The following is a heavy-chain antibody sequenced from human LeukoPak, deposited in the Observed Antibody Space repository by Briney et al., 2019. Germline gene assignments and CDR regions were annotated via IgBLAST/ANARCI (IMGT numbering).Heavy chain of an antibody. CDR2: ISYDGSNK. D-gene: IGHD3-9*01. CDR3: AKDTGYYDILTGSLGY. Sequence: GGSLRLSCAASGFTFSSYGMHWVRQAPGKGLEWVAVISYDGSNKYYADSVKGRFTISRDNSKNTLYLQMNSLRAEDTAVYYCAKDTGYYDILTGSLGYWGQGTLVTVSS. V-gene: IGHV3-30*18. J-gene: IGHJ4*02. CDR1: GFTFSSYG.